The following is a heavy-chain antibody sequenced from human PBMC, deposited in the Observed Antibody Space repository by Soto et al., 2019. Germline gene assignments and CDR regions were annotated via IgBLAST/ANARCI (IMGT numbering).Heavy chain of an antibody. CDR2: IFPLTDIP. Sequence: QVQLVQSGTEVKKPGSSVKVSCKASGGTFRNYPINWVRQAPGQGLEWMGSIFPLTDIPDYAQNFQARLTISADKSTSNAYMELSSLTSDDTAMYFCARGPLVVLNYFESWGQGTLVTVSS. CDR1: GGTFRNYP. J-gene: IGHJ4*02. V-gene: IGHV1-69*02. CDR3: ARGPLVVLNYFES.